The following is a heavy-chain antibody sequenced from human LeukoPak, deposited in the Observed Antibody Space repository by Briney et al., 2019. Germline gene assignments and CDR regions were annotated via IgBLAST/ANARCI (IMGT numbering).Heavy chain of an antibody. CDR2: ISGSGGNT. CDR1: GFTFSSHA. Sequence: HTGGSLRLSCVASGFTFSSHAMSWVRQAPGKGLEWLSGISGSGGNTYYGDSVKGRLTIFRDNSKNTLYLQMNSLRAEDTAVYYCASSGYDPPTSLDYWGQGTLVTVSS. CDR3: ASSGYDPPTSLDY. J-gene: IGHJ4*02. D-gene: IGHD5-12*01. V-gene: IGHV3-23*01.